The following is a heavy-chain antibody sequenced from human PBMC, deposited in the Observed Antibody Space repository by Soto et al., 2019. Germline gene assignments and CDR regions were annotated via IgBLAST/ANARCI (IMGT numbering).Heavy chain of an antibody. CDR2: IYWNDEK. D-gene: IGHD3-10*01. Sequence: SGPTLVNPTQTLTLTCSFSGFSLTTGVGVGWIRQPPGKALEWLAIIYWNDEKLYNPSLKTRLTITKDTSKNHVVLTVTDMDPVDTATYYCAHRVNMARGPYNYFGPWGQGTLVTVSS. J-gene: IGHJ5*02. V-gene: IGHV2-5*01. CDR1: GFSLTTGVG. CDR3: AHRVNMARGPYNYFGP.